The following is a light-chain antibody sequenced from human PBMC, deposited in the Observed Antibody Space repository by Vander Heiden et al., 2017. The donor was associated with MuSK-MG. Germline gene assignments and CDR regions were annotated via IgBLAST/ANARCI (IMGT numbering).Light chain of an antibody. CDR1: QGIRND. V-gene: IGKV1-6*01. J-gene: IGKJ1*01. CDR2: AAS. CDR3: RQDDNYPWT. Sequence: AIQMTQSPSSLSASVGDRVTITCRASQGIRNDLGWYQQKPGKAPKLLIYAASSLQSGVPSRFSGSGSGTDFTLTSSSLQPEDFATYYCRQDDNYPWTFGQGTKVEIK.